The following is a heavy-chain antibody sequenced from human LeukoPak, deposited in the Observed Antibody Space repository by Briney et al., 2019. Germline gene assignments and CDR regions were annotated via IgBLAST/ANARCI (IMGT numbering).Heavy chain of an antibody. V-gene: IGHV4-61*02. CDR3: ARHNLWLHLLPPYFDY. Sequence: PSETLSLTCTVSGGSISSGSYYWSWIRQPAGKGLEWIGRIYSSGSTNYNPSLKSRVTISLDTSKNQFSLKLSSVTAADTAVYYCARHNLWLHLLPPYFDYWGQGTLVTVSS. J-gene: IGHJ4*02. CDR1: GGSISSGSYY. D-gene: IGHD5-18*01. CDR2: IYSSGST.